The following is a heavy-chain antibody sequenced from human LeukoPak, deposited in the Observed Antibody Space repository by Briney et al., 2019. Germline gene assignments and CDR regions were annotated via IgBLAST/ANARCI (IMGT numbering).Heavy chain of an antibody. D-gene: IGHD3-10*01. CDR1: GYTISSGYY. V-gene: IGHV4-38-2*01. Sequence: SETLTLTCAVSGYTISSGYYWGWLRPPPGKGLEWIGSIYHSGSTYYNPSVKSRVTISVDTSKNQFSLKLSSVTAANTVVYYWARRSDGSGGDYWGQGTLVTVSS. J-gene: IGHJ4*02. CDR3: ARRSDGSGGDY. CDR2: IYHSGST.